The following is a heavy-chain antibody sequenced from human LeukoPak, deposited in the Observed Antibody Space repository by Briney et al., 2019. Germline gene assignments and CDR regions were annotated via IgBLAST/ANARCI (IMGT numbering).Heavy chain of an antibody. V-gene: IGHV4-38-2*02. Sequence: SETLSLTCTVSGYSISSGYYWGWMRQPPGKGLEWIGSIYHSGSTYYNPSLKSRVTISVDTSKNQFSLKLSSVTAADTTVYYCARDWNGYNLYFDLWGRGTLVTVSS. J-gene: IGHJ2*01. CDR1: GYSISSGYY. CDR3: ARDWNGYNLYFDL. D-gene: IGHD5-24*01. CDR2: IYHSGST.